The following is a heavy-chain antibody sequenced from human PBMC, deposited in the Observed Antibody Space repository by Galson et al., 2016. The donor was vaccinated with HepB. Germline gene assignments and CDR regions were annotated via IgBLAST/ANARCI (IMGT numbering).Heavy chain of an antibody. J-gene: IGHJ4*02. CDR2: IHSDGITI. D-gene: IGHD6-13*01. V-gene: IGHV3-74*01. CDR3: ARDDVSAPGVPDF. CDR1: EFTFTNYW. Sequence: SLRLSCAASEFTFTNYWMHWVRQAPGEGLVWVSRIHSDGITISYADSVVRGRFTISRDNAENMLFLEMNSLRVEDTAVYFCARDDVSAPGVPDFWGQGTLVTVSS.